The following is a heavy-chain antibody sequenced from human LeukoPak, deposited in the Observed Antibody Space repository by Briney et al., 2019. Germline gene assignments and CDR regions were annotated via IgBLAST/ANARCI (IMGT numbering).Heavy chain of an antibody. CDR1: GFTFSSYS. Sequence: GGSLRLSCAASGFTFSSYSMNWVRQAPGKGLEWVSYISSSSTIYYADSVKGRFTISRDNAKNSLYLQMNSLRAEDTAVYYCARSSRYYYDSSGYYYFDYWGQGTLVTVSS. D-gene: IGHD3-22*01. CDR2: ISSSSTI. V-gene: IGHV3-48*01. J-gene: IGHJ4*02. CDR3: ARSSRYYYDSSGYYYFDY.